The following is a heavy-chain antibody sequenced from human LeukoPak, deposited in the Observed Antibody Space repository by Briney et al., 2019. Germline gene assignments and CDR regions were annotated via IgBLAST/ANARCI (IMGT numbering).Heavy chain of an antibody. CDR1: GFTFSSYG. CDR3: ASGDTMIVPSQDV. Sequence: GGSLRLSCAASGFTFSSYGMHWVRQAPGKGLEWVAFIRYDGSNKYYADSVKGRFTISRDNSKNTLYLQMNSLRAEDTAVYYCASGDTMIVPSQDVWGQGTTVTVSS. CDR2: IRYDGSNK. V-gene: IGHV3-30*02. D-gene: IGHD3-22*01. J-gene: IGHJ6*02.